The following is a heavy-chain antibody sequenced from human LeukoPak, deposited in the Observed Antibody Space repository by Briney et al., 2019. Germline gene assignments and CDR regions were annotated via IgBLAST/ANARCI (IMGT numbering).Heavy chain of an antibody. CDR2: ISGSGGST. Sequence: PGGSLRLSCAASGFTFSRYGMSWVRQAPGKGLEWVSAISGSGGSTYYADSVKGRFTISRDNSKNTLYLQMNSLRAEDTAVYYCAKWGSDSLPSKHWGEGSLVTVSS. J-gene: IGHJ1*01. CDR1: GFTFSRYG. V-gene: IGHV3-23*01. CDR3: AKWGSDSLPSKH. D-gene: IGHD7-27*01.